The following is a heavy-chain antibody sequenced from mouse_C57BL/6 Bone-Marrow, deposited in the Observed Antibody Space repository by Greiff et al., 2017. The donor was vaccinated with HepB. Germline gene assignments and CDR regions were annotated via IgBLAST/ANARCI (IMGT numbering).Heavy chain of an antibody. Sequence: EVKVEESGGGLVKPGGSLKLSCAASGFTFSSYAMSWVRQTPEKRLEWVATISDGGSYTYYPDNVKGRFTISRDNAKNNLYLQMSHLKSEDTAMYYCARDHDYDAGYYAMDYWGQGTSVTVSS. D-gene: IGHD2-4*01. CDR1: GFTFSSYA. J-gene: IGHJ4*01. CDR3: ARDHDYDAGYYAMDY. V-gene: IGHV5-4*01. CDR2: ISDGGSYT.